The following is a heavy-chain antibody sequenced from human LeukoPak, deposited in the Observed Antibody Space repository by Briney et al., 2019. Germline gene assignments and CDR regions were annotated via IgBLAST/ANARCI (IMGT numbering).Heavy chain of an antibody. V-gene: IGHV3-11*01. CDR1: GFTFSDYY. Sequence: PGGSLRLACAASGFTFSDYYMSWFSQAPGKGLEWVPFISSSGSAIYYADSVKGRFTISRDNAKNSLYLQMNSLRAEDTAVYYCAREVRSSGSSLDYFDYWGQGTLVTVSS. D-gene: IGHD3-22*01. CDR2: ISSSGSAI. J-gene: IGHJ4*02. CDR3: AREVRSSGSSLDYFDY.